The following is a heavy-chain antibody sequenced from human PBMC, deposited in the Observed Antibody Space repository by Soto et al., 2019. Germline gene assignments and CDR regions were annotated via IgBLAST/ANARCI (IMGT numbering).Heavy chain of an antibody. CDR2: ISYDGSNK. CDR1: GFTFSSYA. J-gene: IGHJ4*02. Sequence: QVQLVESGGGVVQPGRSLRLSCAASGFTFSSYAMHWVRQAPGKGLEWVAVISYDGSNKYYADSVKGRFTISRDNSKNTLYLQMNRLRAEDTAVYYCAREGVQGYSGYDYDAPMGYFDYWGQGTLVTVSS. D-gene: IGHD5-12*01. CDR3: AREGVQGYSGYDYDAPMGYFDY. V-gene: IGHV3-30-3*01.